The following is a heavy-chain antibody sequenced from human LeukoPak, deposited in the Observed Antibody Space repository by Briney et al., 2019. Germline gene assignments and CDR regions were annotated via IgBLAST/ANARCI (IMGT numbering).Heavy chain of an antibody. Sequence: SETLSLTCTVSGGSISSYYWRWIRQPPGKGRVGSGDIYYSWSTNYNTSLKSRVTISVDTSNNQFSLKLSSVTAADTAVYYCARHLGAGDMNYFDYWGQGTLVTVSS. CDR1: GGSISSYY. J-gene: IGHJ4*02. CDR2: IYYSWST. D-gene: IGHD7-27*01. V-gene: IGHV4-59*08. CDR3: ARHLGAGDMNYFDY.